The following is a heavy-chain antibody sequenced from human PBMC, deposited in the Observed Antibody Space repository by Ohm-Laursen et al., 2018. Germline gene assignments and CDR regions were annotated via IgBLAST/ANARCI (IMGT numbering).Heavy chain of an antibody. Sequence: ESLKLSCKCSGDIFPNYWIGWVRQMPGKGLEWMGIIYPGDSDTRYSPSFQGQVTISADKSISTAYLQWSSLKASDTAMYYCARRRDGYTIWAFDIWGQGTMVTVSS. CDR1: GDIFPNYW. J-gene: IGHJ3*02. V-gene: IGHV5-51*01. CDR3: ARRRDGYTIWAFDI. CDR2: IYPGDSDT. D-gene: IGHD5-24*01.